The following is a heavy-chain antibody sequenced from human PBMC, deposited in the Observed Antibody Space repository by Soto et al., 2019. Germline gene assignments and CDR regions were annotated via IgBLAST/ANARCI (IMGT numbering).Heavy chain of an antibody. CDR3: ARSWTYYYGSGSYYTPHPLDY. CDR2: ISYDGSNK. CDR1: GFTFSSYA. J-gene: IGHJ4*02. V-gene: IGHV3-30-3*01. Sequence: GGSLRLSCAASGFTFSSYAMHWVRQAPGKGLEWVAVISYDGSNKYYADSVKGRFTISRDNSKNTLYLQMNSLRAEDTAVYYCARSWTYYYGSGSYYTPHPLDYWGQGTLVTVSS. D-gene: IGHD3-10*01.